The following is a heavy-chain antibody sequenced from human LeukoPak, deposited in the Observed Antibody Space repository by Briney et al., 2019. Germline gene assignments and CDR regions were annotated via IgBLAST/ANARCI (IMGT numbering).Heavy chain of an antibody. CDR1: EFHA. CDR2: ISRSGGST. CDR3: ANLGGKTAYGDEYYGMDV. Sequence: GGSLRLSCAASEFHAMTWVRQGPGKGLEWVSAISRSGGSTYYADSLKGRFTISRDKSNNTLYLEMNSLRPEDTAVYYCANLGGKTAYGDEYYGMDVWGQGTTVTVSS. D-gene: IGHD4-17*01. J-gene: IGHJ6*02. V-gene: IGHV3-23*01.